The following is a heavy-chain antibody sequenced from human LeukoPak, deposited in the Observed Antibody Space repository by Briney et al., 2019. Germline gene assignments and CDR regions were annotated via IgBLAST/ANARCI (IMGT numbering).Heavy chain of an antibody. CDR2: INWNSVHM. J-gene: IGHJ6*02. V-gene: IGHV3-9*01. D-gene: IGHD3-16*01. Sequence: PGRSLRLSCEASGFTFLNYAMHWVRQAPGKGLEWVSAINWNSVHMNYADSVKGRLTISRDNAKNSLYLQMNSLRPEDTALYYCARDVGFAGNSGMDVWGQGTTVTVFS. CDR3: ARDVGFAGNSGMDV. CDR1: GFTFLNYA.